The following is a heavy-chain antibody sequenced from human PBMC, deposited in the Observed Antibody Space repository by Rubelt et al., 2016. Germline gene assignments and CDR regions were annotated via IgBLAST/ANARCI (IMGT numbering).Heavy chain of an antibody. CDR3: ARDRTSISPGGIDY. D-gene: IGHD2-2*01. V-gene: IGHV3-33*01. CDR1: GFTFNNYG. Sequence: QVQLVESGGGVVQPGRSLRLSCAASGFTFNNYGMHWVRQAPGKGLEWVAVVWSDGGKKHYGDSGKGRFTISRDNSKNTLYLQGNSRRGDDTAVYYCARDRTSISPGGIDYWGQGTLVTVSS. CDR2: VWSDGGKK. J-gene: IGHJ4*02.